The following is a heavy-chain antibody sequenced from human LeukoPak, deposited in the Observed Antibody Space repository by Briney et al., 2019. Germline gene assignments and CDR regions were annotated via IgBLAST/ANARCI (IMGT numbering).Heavy chain of an antibody. Sequence: PGGSLRLSCAASGFTVSSNYMSWVRQAPGKGLEWVSVIYSGGSGGSTYYADSVKGRFTISRDNSKNTLYLQMNGLRVEDTAVYYCARDDFWSGYYFDYWGQGTLVIVSS. CDR2: IYSGGSGGST. J-gene: IGHJ4*02. CDR3: ARDDFWSGYYFDY. V-gene: IGHV3-66*02. CDR1: GFTVSSNY. D-gene: IGHD3-3*01.